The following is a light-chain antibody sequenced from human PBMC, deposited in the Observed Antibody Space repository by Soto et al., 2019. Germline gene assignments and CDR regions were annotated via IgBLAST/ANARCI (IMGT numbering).Light chain of an antibody. CDR2: EVS. CDR3: SSYTSSSTRV. V-gene: IGLV2-14*01. J-gene: IGLJ2*01. CDR1: SRDVGGYNY. Sequence: QSVLTQPASVSGSPGQSITISCTGTSRDVGGYNYVSWYQQHPGKAPKLMIYEVSKRPSGVSNRFSGSKSGNTASLTISGLQAEDEADYYCSSYTSSSTRVFGGGTKLTVL.